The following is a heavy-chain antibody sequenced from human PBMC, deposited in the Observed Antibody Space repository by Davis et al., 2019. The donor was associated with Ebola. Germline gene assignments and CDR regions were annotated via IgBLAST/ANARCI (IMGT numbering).Heavy chain of an antibody. D-gene: IGHD2-2*02. J-gene: IGHJ6*02. CDR3: ARIVVVPAAIVYYYYGMDV. CDR2: IYYSGST. CDR1: GGSISSYY. Sequence: MPSETLSLTCTVSGGSISSYYWSWIRQPPGKGLEWIGYIYYSGSTNYNPSLKSRVTISVDTSKNQFSLKLSSVTAADTAVYYCARIVVVPAAIVYYYYGMDVWGQGTTVTVSS. V-gene: IGHV4-59*01.